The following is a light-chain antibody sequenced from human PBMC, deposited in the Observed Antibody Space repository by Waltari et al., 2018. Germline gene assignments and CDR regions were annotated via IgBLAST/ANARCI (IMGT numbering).Light chain of an antibody. CDR3: QSADSTTTSLV. V-gene: IGLV3-25*03. J-gene: IGLJ2*01. CDR2: KDN. CDR1: ALPKQY. Sequence: SYELTQPPSVSVSPGQTARITCSGSALPKQYAYWYQQKPGQAPVMVIYKDNERPSGIPERFSGSTSGTTVTLTISGVQAEDEAEYYCQSADSTTTSLVFGGGTKLTVL.